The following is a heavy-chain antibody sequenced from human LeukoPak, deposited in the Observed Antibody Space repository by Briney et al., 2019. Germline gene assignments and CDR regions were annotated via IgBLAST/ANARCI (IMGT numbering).Heavy chain of an antibody. CDR3: ARANGDPDY. D-gene: IGHD4-17*01. J-gene: IGHJ4*02. CDR2: IYYSGST. V-gene: IGHV4-30-4*01. Sequence: SETLSLTCTVSGGSISSYYWSWIRQPPGKGLEWIGYIYYSGSTYYNPSLKSRVTISVDTSKNQFSLKLSSVTAADTAVYYCARANGDPDYWGQGTLVTVSS. CDR1: GGSISSYY.